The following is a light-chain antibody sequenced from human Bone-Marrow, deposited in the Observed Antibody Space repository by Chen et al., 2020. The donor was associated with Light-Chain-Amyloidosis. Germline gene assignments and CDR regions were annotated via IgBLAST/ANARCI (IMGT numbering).Light chain of an antibody. CDR1: QSIGSH. J-gene: IGKJ1*01. CDR2: AAA. CDR3: QQTYSNVGT. V-gene: IGKV1-39*01. Sequence: DIQMTQSPSSLSASVGDRLTITCRASQSIGSHLNWYQQKPGKAPKLLIYAAASLQSGVPSRFSGSGSGTDFTLFVSGLQPEDFATYYCQQTYSNVGTFGQGTTVAIK.